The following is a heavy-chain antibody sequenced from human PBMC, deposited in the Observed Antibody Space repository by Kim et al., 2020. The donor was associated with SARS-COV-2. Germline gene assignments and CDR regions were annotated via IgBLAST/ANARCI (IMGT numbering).Heavy chain of an antibody. CDR2: MNPNSGNT. CDR1: GYTFTSYD. D-gene: IGHD3-9*01. Sequence: ASVKVSCKASGYTFTSYDINWVRQATGQGLEWMGWMNPNSGNTGYAQKFQGRVTMTRNTSISTAYMELSSLRSEDTAVYYCARGENILTGYFGWSGIFDYWGQGTLVTVSS. CDR3: ARGENILTGYFGWSGIFDY. J-gene: IGHJ4*02. V-gene: IGHV1-8*01.